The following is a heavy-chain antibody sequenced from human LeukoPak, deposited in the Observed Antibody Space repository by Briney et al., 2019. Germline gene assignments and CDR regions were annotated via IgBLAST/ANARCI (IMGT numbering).Heavy chain of an antibody. CDR2: IYHSGNT. V-gene: IGHV4-38-2*01. Sequence: NPSETLSLTCAVSGYSISIGYYWGWIRQPPGKGLEWIGSIYHSGNTNYNPSLKSRVTISVDTSKNQFSLKVSSVTAADTALYYCARWYSSSGYLDYWGQGTLVTVSS. CDR1: GYSISIGYY. D-gene: IGHD6-6*01. J-gene: IGHJ4*02. CDR3: ARWYSSSGYLDY.